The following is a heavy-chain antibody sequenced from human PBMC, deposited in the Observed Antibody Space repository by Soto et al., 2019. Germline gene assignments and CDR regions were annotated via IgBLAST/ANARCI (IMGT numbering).Heavy chain of an antibody. V-gene: IGHV3-72*01. J-gene: IGHJ4*02. CDR2: TRNKANSYSP. D-gene: IGHD1-26*01. Sequence: EVQLVESGGGLVQPGGSLRLSCAASGFTFSDYYMDWVRQVPGKGLEWVGRTRNKANSYSPEYAPSVKCRFIISRHDLEDSMYLQMNSLKTEDTAVYYCARDTGGSYDFWGQGALVTVSS. CDR3: ARDTGGSYDF. CDR1: GFTFSDYY.